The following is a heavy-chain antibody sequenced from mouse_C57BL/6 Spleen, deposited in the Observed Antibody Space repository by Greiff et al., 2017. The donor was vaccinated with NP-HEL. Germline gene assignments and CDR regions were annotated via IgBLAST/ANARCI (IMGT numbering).Heavy chain of an antibody. CDR3: ARSHYGSSYEAMDY. D-gene: IGHD1-1*01. Sequence: VQLQQSGAELVKPGASVKLSCKASGYTFTSYWMHWVKQRPGQGLEWIGMIHPNSGSTNYNEKFKSKAKLTVDKSSSTAYMQLSSLTSEDSAVYYCARSHYGSSYEAMDYWGQGTSVTVSS. CDR2: IHPNSGST. J-gene: IGHJ4*01. CDR1: GYTFTSYW. V-gene: IGHV1-64*01.